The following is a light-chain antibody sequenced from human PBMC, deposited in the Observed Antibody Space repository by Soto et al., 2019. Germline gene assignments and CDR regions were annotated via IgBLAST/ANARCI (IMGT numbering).Light chain of an antibody. Sequence: LTQPASVSGSPGQSITISCTGTSSVVGGYNYVSWYQQHPGKAPKLMIYDVTNRPSGVSNRFSGSKSGNTASLTISGLQAEDEADYYCSSYTSSSTYVFGTGTKVTVL. V-gene: IGLV2-14*01. J-gene: IGLJ1*01. CDR1: SSVVGGYNY. CDR3: SSYTSSSTYV. CDR2: DVT.